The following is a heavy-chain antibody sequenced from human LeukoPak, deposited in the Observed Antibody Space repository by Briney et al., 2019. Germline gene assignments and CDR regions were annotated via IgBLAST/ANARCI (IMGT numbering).Heavy chain of an antibody. CDR2: VSAANNP. CDR3: AMSVEMPPIPSFDY. Sequence: ASVKLSCKTSGYIFTPHHIHWMRQAPGQGLELLGWVSAANNPEYSQKFQGRVVITRDASATTSYLELNSLRSEDTAVYYCAMSVEMPPIPSFDYWGQGTLVTVSS. V-gene: IGHV1-3*01. J-gene: IGHJ4*02. CDR1: GYIFTPHH. D-gene: IGHD5-24*01.